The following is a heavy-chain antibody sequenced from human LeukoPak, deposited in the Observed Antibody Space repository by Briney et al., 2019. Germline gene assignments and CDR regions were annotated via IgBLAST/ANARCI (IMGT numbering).Heavy chain of an antibody. CDR3: AREGNDYGGKVGAFDI. D-gene: IGHD4-23*01. CDR2: INPNSGGT. Sequence: GASVKVSCKASGYTFTGYYMHWVRQAPGQGLEWMGWINPNSGGTNYAQKFQGRVTMTRDTSISTAYMELSRLRSDDTAVYYCAREGNDYGGKVGAFDIWGQGTMVTVSS. CDR1: GYTFTGYY. V-gene: IGHV1-2*02. J-gene: IGHJ3*02.